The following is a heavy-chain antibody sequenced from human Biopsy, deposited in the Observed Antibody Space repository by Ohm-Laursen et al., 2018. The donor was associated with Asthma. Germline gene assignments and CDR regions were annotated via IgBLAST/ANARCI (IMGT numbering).Heavy chain of an antibody. CDR2: ISVYNGNT. D-gene: IGHD3-10*01. CDR3: ARAVDYSHYYGIDV. V-gene: IGHV1-18*01. Sequence: DSGKVSCRASGYTCNSAGITWVRQAPGQGLEWMGWISVYNGNTKVAQKLQDRVTMITDTSTSTAYMELRSLRSDDTAVYFCARAVDYSHYYGIDVWGQGTTVTVS. CDR1: GYTCNSAG. J-gene: IGHJ6*02.